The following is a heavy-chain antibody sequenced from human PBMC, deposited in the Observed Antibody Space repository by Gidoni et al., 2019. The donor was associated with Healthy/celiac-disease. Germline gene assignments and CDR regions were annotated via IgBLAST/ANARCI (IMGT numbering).Heavy chain of an antibody. J-gene: IGHJ3*02. Sequence: QVQLQESGPGLVKPSETLSLTCTVSGGSISSYYLSWIRQPPGKVLEWIGYIYNSGSTNYNPSLKSRVTISVDTSKNQFSLKLSSVTAADTAVYYCARRADAFDIWGQGTMVTVSS. V-gene: IGHV4-59*01. CDR1: GGSISSYY. CDR2: IYNSGST. CDR3: ARRADAFDI.